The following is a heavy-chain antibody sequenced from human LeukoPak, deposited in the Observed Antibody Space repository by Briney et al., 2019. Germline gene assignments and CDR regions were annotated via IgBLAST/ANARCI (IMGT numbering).Heavy chain of an antibody. CDR3: ARSQWLAYNWFDP. D-gene: IGHD6-19*01. J-gene: IGHJ5*02. CDR1: GGSFSGYY. CDR2: INHSGST. Sequence: SETLSLTCAVYGGSFSGYYWSWIRQPPGKGLEWIGEINHSGSTNYNPSLKSRVTISVDTSKNQFSLKLSSVTAADTAVYYCARSQWLAYNWFDPWGQGTLVTVSS. V-gene: IGHV4-34*01.